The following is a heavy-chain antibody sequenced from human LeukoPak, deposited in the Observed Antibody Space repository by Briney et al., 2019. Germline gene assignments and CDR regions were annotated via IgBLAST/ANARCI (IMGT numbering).Heavy chain of an antibody. J-gene: IGHJ4*02. CDR2: VSYDGSNK. CDR1: GSTFSSYG. Sequence: GGSLRLSCAASGSTFSSYGMHWVRQAPGKGLEWVAIVSYDGSNKYYADSVKGRFTISRDNSKNTLYLQMNSLRAEDTAVYYCAKDEVKYYGSGSYSQLDFWGQGTLVTVSS. CDR3: AKDEVKYYGSGSYSQLDF. D-gene: IGHD3-10*01. V-gene: IGHV3-30*18.